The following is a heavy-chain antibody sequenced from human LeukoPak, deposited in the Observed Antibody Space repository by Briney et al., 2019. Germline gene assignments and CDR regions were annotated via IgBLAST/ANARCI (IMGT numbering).Heavy chain of an antibody. J-gene: IGHJ3*02. CDR3: AGDSSSSRSAFDI. D-gene: IGHD6-6*01. Sequence: GASVKVSCKASGGTFSSYAISWVRQAPGQGLEWMGGIIPIFGTANYAQKFQGRVTITADESTSTAYMELSSLRSEDTAVYYCAGDSSSSRSAFDIWGQGTMVTVSS. CDR2: IIPIFGTA. CDR1: GGTFSSYA. V-gene: IGHV1-69*13.